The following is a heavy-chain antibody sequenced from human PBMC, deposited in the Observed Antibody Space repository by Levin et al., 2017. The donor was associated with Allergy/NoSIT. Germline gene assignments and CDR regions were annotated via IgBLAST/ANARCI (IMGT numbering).Heavy chain of an antibody. CDR3: ARNRAYSSSSPNSFYFYTLDV. V-gene: IGHV5-51*01. J-gene: IGHJ6*02. CDR2: IYPDDSDA. D-gene: IGHD6-6*01. Sequence: ASVKVSCKVSGYSFTGYWIAWVRQMPGKGLEWMGIIYPDDSDARYSPSSQGQITISADKSINTAYLQWKSLKASDTAIYYCARNRAYSSSSPNSFYFYTLDVWGQGTTVTVSS. CDR1: GYSFTGYW.